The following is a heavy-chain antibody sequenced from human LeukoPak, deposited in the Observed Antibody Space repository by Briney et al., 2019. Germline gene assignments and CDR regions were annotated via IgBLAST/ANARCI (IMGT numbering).Heavy chain of an antibody. Sequence: TPSETLSLTCTVSGGSISSSYYYWGWIRQPPGKGLEWIGSIYSSGSTYYNPSPKSRVTISVDTSKNQFSLKLSSVTAADTAVYYCARGYSSGWYKQSWFDPWGQGTLVTVSS. CDR1: GGSISSSYYY. J-gene: IGHJ5*02. D-gene: IGHD6-19*01. CDR3: ARGYSSGWYKQSWFDP. V-gene: IGHV4-39*07. CDR2: IYSSGST.